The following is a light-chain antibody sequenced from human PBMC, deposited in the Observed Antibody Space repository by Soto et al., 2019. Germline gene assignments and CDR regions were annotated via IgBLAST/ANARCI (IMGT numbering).Light chain of an antibody. CDR1: QSVSSNY. J-gene: IGKJ1*01. V-gene: IGKV3-20*01. Sequence: ESVLTQSPGTLSSSQGERATLSFRASQSVSSNYLAWYQQKPGQAPRLLIYGASTRATGIPDRFSGSGSGTDFTLTISRLEPEDSAVYYCQQYGSSPAWTFGQGTKVDIK. CDR2: GAS. CDR3: QQYGSSPAWT.